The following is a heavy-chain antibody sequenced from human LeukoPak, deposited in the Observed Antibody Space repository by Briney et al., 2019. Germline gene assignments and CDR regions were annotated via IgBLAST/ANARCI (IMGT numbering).Heavy chain of an antibody. CDR2: ISYDGSNK. D-gene: IGHD2-15*01. CDR1: GFTFSGYA. J-gene: IGHJ3*02. V-gene: IGHV3-30-3*01. CDR3: ARAIVRRGDAFDI. Sequence: PGGSLRLSCAASGFTFSGYAMHWVRQAPGKGLEWVAVISYDGSNKYYADSVKGRLTISRDNSKNTLYLQMNSLRAEDTAVYYCARAIVRRGDAFDIWGQGTMVTVSS.